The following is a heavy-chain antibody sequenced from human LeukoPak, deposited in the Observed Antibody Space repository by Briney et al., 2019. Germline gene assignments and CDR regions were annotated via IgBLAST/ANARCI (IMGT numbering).Heavy chain of an antibody. D-gene: IGHD2-15*01. Sequence: GGSLRLSCAASGFTFSSYSMNWVRQAPGKGLEWVSSISSSSSYIYYADPVKGRFTISRDNAKNSLYLQMNSLRAEDTAVYYCARDRVVVAALYYYYYMDVWGKGTTVTVSS. CDR3: ARDRVVVAALYYYYYMDV. J-gene: IGHJ6*03. CDR2: ISSSSSYI. V-gene: IGHV3-21*01. CDR1: GFTFSSYS.